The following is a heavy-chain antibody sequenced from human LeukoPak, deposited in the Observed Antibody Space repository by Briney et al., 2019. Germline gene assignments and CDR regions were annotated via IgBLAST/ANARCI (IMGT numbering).Heavy chain of an antibody. V-gene: IGHV4-4*02. J-gene: IGHJ5*02. CDR3: AREGRYYDSGSYGFDP. CDR1: GGSISSSNW. CDR2: IYHSGST. Sequence: PSETLSLTCAVSGGSISSSNWWSWVRQPPGKGLEWIGQIYHSGSTNYNPSLRSRVTISLDTSKNQFFLRLSSVTAADTAMYYCAREGRYYDSGSYGFDPWGQGTLVTVSS. D-gene: IGHD3-10*01.